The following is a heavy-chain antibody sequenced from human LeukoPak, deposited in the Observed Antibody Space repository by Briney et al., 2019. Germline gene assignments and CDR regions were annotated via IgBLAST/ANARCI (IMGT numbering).Heavy chain of an antibody. CDR1: GFTFSSYA. CDR2: CGTDGDT. CDR3: AQKTPGTHPFDY. V-gene: IGHV3-23*01. Sequence: GGSLRLSCAASGFTFSSYAMNWVRQAPGKGLEWVSACGTDGDTYYADSVRGRFTISRDNARNTAYLQMSSLRAEDTAVYYCAQKTPGTHPFDYWGQGTLVTVSS. J-gene: IGHJ4*02. D-gene: IGHD6-13*01.